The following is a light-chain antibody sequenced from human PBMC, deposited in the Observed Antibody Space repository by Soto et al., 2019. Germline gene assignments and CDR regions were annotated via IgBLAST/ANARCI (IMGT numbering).Light chain of an antibody. CDR2: DAS. Sequence: DIPMTQSPSTLSASVGDRVTITCRASQSISSWLAWYQQQPGKAPKLLIYDASSLESGVPSRFSGSGSGTEFTLTISSLQPDDFATYYCQQYNSYRTFGQGTKVESK. J-gene: IGKJ1*01. CDR3: QQYNSYRT. CDR1: QSISSW. V-gene: IGKV1-5*01.